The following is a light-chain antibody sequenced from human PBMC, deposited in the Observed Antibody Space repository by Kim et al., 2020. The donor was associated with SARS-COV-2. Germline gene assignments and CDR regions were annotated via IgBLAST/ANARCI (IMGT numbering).Light chain of an antibody. CDR1: SSNIGNNY. Sequence: QKVTISCSGSSSNIGNNYVSWYQQLPGTAPKLLIYDNNKRPSGIPDRFSGSKSGTSATLGITGLQTGDEADYYCGTWDSSLSAGVFGGGTKVTVL. V-gene: IGLV1-51*01. J-gene: IGLJ3*02. CDR3: GTWDSSLSAGV. CDR2: DNN.